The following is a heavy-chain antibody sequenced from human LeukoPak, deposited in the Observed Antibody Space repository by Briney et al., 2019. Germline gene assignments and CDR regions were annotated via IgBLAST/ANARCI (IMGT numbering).Heavy chain of an antibody. CDR2: ISGSSSYI. CDR1: GFTFNTYT. V-gene: IGHV3-21*01. D-gene: IGHD3-10*01. Sequence: GGSLRLSCAASGFTFNTYTMNWVRQAPGKGLEWVSSISGSSSYIYYADSVKGRFTISRDNAKNSLYLQMNSLRAEDTAVYYCARIRMGSGIGVFDIWGQGTMVTVSS. J-gene: IGHJ3*02. CDR3: ARIRMGSGIGVFDI.